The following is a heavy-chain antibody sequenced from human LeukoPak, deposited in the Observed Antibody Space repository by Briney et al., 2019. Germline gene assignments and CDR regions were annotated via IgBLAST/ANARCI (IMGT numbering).Heavy chain of an antibody. D-gene: IGHD2-2*03. J-gene: IGHJ5*02. Sequence: SETLSLTCSVSNGSMTSDSYYWAWVRQPPGKGLEWIGSIFYSGKTYYSASLRSRVTVSLDTSKKNFSLRLSSVTAADTAVYYCARLWIVATWFDAWGQGALVTVSS. CDR1: NGSMTSDSYY. CDR3: ARLWIVATWFDA. V-gene: IGHV4-39*02. CDR2: IFYSGKT.